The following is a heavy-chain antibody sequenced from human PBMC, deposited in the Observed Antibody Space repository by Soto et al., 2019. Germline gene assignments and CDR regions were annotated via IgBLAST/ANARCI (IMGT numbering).Heavy chain of an antibody. J-gene: IGHJ3*01. V-gene: IGHV3-49*03. Sequence: GGSLRLSCTASGFTLRDYPMSWFRQAPGKGLVWIAYIRTAAYGGTTEYAASMKDRFTISRDDSETIASLQMNSLKTEDTALYYCARAIRLSGDAFDVWGQGTMVTVSS. CDR3: ARAIRLSGDAFDV. CDR1: GFTLRDYP. CDR2: IRTAAYGGTT. D-gene: IGHD3-3*01.